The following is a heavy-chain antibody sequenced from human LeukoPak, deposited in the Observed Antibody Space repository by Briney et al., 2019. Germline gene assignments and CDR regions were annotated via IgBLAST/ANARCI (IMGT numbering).Heavy chain of an antibody. D-gene: IGHD6-13*01. CDR3: ARTSIAAAGTIDD. V-gene: IGHV4-59*08. Sequence: SETLSLTRTVSGGSIRSYYWSWIRQPPGKGLEWIGYIYYSGNTNYNPSLKSRVTISVDTSKNQFSLRLSSVTAADTAVYYCARTSIAAAGTIDDWGQGTLVTVSS. CDR1: GGSIRSYY. J-gene: IGHJ4*02. CDR2: IYYSGNT.